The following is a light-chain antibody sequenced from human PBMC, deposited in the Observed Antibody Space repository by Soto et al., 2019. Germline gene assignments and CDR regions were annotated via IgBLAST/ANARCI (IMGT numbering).Light chain of an antibody. CDR3: QHTTDFT. CDR1: SSSKW. V-gene: IGKV1-5*01. CDR2: DVS. Sequence: DIQMTQSPSTLAASVWDTVTMTCRSSSKWLAWYQKKPGKAPNLLIYDVSNLERGVPPRFSGSTSGAESTLTITGLQPDDLGTYYCQHTTDFTFGQGTKVDIK. J-gene: IGKJ2*01.